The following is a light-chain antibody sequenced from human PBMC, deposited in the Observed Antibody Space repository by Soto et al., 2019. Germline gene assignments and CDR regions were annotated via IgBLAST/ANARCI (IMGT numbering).Light chain of an antibody. CDR2: GAS. V-gene: IGKV3-20*01. CDR1: QSVSSSY. CDR3: QQYGTSPPGT. J-gene: IGKJ1*01. Sequence: IVLSQSPGTLSLSTGERATLSCRASQSVSSSYLAWYQQKPGQAPRLLIYGASSRATGIPDRFSGSGSGTDFTLTISRLEPEDFAVYYCQQYGTSPPGTFGQGTKVDIK.